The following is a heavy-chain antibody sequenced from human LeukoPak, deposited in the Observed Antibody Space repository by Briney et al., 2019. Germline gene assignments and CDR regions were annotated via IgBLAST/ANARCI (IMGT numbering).Heavy chain of an antibody. Sequence: KTSETLSLTCTVSGDSVSSSSYYWGWIRQPPGKGLERTGSISYSGTNYNNPSLKSRVSISIDTSKNQFSVKLTSVTAADTAMYYCASLGTLRSWGQGTLVTVSS. CDR3: ASLGTLRS. V-gene: IGHV4-39*01. CDR2: ISYSGTN. CDR1: GDSVSSSSYY. J-gene: IGHJ5*02. D-gene: IGHD7-27*01.